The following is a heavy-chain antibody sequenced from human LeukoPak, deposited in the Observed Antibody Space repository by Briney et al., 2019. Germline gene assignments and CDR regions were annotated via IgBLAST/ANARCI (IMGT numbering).Heavy chain of an antibody. CDR2: ISWNSGSI. D-gene: IGHD3-3*01. J-gene: IGHJ4*02. V-gene: IGHV3-9*01. Sequence: GGSLRLSCAASGFTFDDYAMHWVRQAPGKGLEWVSGISWNSGSIGYADSVKGRFTISRDNAKNSLYLQMNSLRAEDTAVYYCARASYYDFWSGSEELDYWGQGTLVTVSS. CDR1: GFTFDDYA. CDR3: ARASYYDFWSGSEELDY.